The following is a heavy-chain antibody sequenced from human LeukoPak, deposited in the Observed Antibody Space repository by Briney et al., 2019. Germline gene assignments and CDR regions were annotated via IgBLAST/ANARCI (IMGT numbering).Heavy chain of an antibody. Sequence: PSETLSPTCAVYGGSFSGYYWSWIRQPPGKGLEWIGEINHSGSTNYNPSLKSRVTISVDTSKNQFSLKLSSVTAADTAVYYCASLNRCSSTSCGNWFDPWGQGTLVTVSS. CDR1: GGSFSGYY. V-gene: IGHV4-34*01. CDR2: INHSGST. J-gene: IGHJ5*02. CDR3: ASLNRCSSTSCGNWFDP. D-gene: IGHD2-2*01.